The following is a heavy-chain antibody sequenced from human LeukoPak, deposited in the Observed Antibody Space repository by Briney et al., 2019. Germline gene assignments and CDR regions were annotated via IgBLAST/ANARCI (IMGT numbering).Heavy chain of an antibody. Sequence: GGSLRLSCAASGFTFSSYAMHWVRQAPGKGLEWVAVISYDGSNKYYADSVKGRFTISRDNSKNTLYLQMNSLRAEDTAVYYCARLGPHIVVVTASPPYYYYGMDVWGQGTTVTVSS. CDR1: GFTFSSYA. CDR2: ISYDGSNK. V-gene: IGHV3-30-3*01. D-gene: IGHD2-21*02. J-gene: IGHJ6*02. CDR3: ARLGPHIVVVTASPPYYYYGMDV.